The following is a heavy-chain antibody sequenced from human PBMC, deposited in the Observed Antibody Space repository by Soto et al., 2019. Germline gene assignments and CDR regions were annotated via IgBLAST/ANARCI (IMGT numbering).Heavy chain of an antibody. CDR2: ISGSGGNT. J-gene: IGHJ5*02. V-gene: IGHV3-23*01. D-gene: IGHD2-15*01. CDR1: GFTFSSYA. Sequence: EVQLLESGGGLVQPGGSLRLSCAASGFTFSSYAMIWVRQAPGKGLEWISDISGSGGNTHYADSVKGRFTISRDNSNNMLYLQMNSLRAEDTAIYYCEKRAVVAGRGWFDPWGQGTLVTVSS. CDR3: EKRAVVAGRGWFDP.